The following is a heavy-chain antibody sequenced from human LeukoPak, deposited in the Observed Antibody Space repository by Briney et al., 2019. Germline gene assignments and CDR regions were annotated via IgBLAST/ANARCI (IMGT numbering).Heavy chain of an antibody. Sequence: GASVEVSFKASGGTFSSYAISWGRQAPGQGLEWMGRIIPIFGIANYSQKFQGRVTITADKSTSTAYMELSSLRSEDTAVYYCARVNCSGGSCYSVGYWGQGTLVTVSS. CDR1: GGTFSSYA. D-gene: IGHD2-15*01. J-gene: IGHJ4*02. V-gene: IGHV1-69*04. CDR3: ARVNCSGGSCYSVGY. CDR2: IIPIFGIA.